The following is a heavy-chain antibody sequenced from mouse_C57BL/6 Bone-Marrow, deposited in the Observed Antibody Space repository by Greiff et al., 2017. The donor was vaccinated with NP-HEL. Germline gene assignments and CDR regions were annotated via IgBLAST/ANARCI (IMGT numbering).Heavy chain of an antibody. CDR1: GYTFTDYY. CDR3: AIYDGYFSYYFDY. CDR2: INPNNGGT. V-gene: IGHV1-26*01. J-gene: IGHJ2*01. Sequence: EVQLQQSGPELVKPGASVKISCKASGYTFTDYYMNWVKQSHGKSLEWIGDINPNNGGTSYNQKFKGKATLTVDKSSSTAYMELRSLTSEDSAVYYCAIYDGYFSYYFDYWGQGTTLTVSS. D-gene: IGHD2-3*01.